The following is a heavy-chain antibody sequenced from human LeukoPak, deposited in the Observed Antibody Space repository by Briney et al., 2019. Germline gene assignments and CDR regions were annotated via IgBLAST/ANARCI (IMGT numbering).Heavy chain of an antibody. CDR3: AGWSLPRYCSGGSCRETGAFDI. CDR1: GGTFSSYA. J-gene: IGHJ3*02. D-gene: IGHD2-15*01. V-gene: IGHV1-69*01. Sequence: ASVKVSCKASGGTFSSYAIYWVRQAPGQGLEWMGGSIPIFGTANYPKRFLGRRTITADDTTSKPYMELSSLRSDDTAVYYCAGWSLPRYCSGGSCRETGAFDIWGQGTMVTVSS. CDR2: SIPIFGTA.